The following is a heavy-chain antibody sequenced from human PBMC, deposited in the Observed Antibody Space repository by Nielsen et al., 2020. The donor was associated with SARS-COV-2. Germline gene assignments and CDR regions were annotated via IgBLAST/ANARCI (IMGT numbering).Heavy chain of an antibody. V-gene: IGHV1-18*01. J-gene: IGHJ6*02. D-gene: IGHD3-16*01. CDR2: ISAYNGNT. CDR3: AREGGLTSYYYYGMDV. Sequence: ASVKVSCKASGYTFTSYGISWVRQAPGQGLEWMGWISAYNGNTNYAQKLQGRVTMTTDTSASTAYMELSSLRSEDTAVYYCAREGGLTSYYYYGMDVWGQGTTVTVSS. CDR1: GYTFTSYG.